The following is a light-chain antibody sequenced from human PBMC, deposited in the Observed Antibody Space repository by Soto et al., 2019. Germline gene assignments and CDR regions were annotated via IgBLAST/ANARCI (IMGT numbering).Light chain of an antibody. J-gene: IGLJ1*01. CDR1: SSDVGGYNY. CDR3: SSYTRSSTLLYV. V-gene: IGLV2-14*01. Sequence: QSALTQPASVSGSPGQSITISCTGTSSDVGGYNYVSWYQQHPGKAPKLMIYDVSNRPSGVSNRFSGSKSGNTASLTISGLXAEXXXDXXCSSYTRSSTLLYVFGTGTKLTVL. CDR2: DVS.